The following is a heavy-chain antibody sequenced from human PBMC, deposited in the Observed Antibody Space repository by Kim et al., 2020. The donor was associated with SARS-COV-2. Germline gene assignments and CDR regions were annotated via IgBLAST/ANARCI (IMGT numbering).Heavy chain of an antibody. J-gene: IGHJ4*02. D-gene: IGHD6-13*01. CDR3: AKSSAWIAAAGTELFT. V-gene: IGHV3-33*06. Sequence: GGSLRLSCAASGFTFSSYAMHWVRQAPGKGLEWVAVIWYDGSNKYYADSVKGRFTISRDNSKNTLYLQMNSLRAEDTAVYYCAKSSAWIAAAGTELFTWGQGTLVTVSS. CDR2: IWYDGSNK. CDR1: GFTFSSYA.